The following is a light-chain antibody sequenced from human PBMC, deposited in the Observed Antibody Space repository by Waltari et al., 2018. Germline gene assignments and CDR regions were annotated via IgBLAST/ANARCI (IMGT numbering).Light chain of an antibody. CDR1: PSVSST. V-gene: IGKV3D-15*01. J-gene: IGKJ4*01. CDR2: GAS. CDR3: QQYYEWPLT. Sequence: TPARRASPSVSSTLAWYQQKPGQPPRLLIYGASTRATATPARFSGSGSGTEFTLAISSLQSEDFAVYYCQQYYEWPLTFGGGTKVEIK.